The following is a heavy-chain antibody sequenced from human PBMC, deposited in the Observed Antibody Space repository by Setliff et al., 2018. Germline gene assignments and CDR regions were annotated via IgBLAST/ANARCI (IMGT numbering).Heavy chain of an antibody. Sequence: GGSLRLSCAASGFTFSGYYMQWVRQAPGKGLEWVAFIRYDGSNKYYADSVKGRFTISRDNSKNTLYLQMNSLRAEDTAVYYCAKDGDYNFWSGYFRAYYYYYYMDVWDKGTTVTVSS. CDR2: IRYDGSNK. V-gene: IGHV3-30*02. CDR3: AKDGDYNFWSGYFRAYYYYYYMDV. J-gene: IGHJ6*03. D-gene: IGHD3-3*01. CDR1: GFTFSGYY.